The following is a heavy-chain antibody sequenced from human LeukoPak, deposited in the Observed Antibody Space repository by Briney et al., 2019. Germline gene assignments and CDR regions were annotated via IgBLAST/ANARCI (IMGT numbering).Heavy chain of an antibody. Sequence: GGSLRLSCEASGFTFSNYWMSWVRQAPGKGLEWVAVISYDGSNKYYADSVKGRFTISRDNSKNTLYLQMNSLRAEDTAVYYCARGTGGTVDYWGQGTLVTVSS. CDR1: GFTFSNYW. D-gene: IGHD1-26*01. CDR2: ISYDGSNK. J-gene: IGHJ4*02. CDR3: ARGTGGTVDY. V-gene: IGHV3-30-3*01.